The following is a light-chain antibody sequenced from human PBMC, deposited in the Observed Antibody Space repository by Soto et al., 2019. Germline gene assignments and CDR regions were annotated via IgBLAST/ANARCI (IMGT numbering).Light chain of an antibody. Sequence: EILCPQSPGTHSLSPEERATLSCTASESVSSSYLAWYQQKSGQANRLLIYGASSRATGIPDRLSGSGSGTDFTLTISRLEPEDFAAYYCQQYGSTTRTFGQGTKVDIX. CDR1: ESVSSSY. J-gene: IGKJ1*01. CDR3: QQYGSTTRT. V-gene: IGKV3-20*01. CDR2: GAS.